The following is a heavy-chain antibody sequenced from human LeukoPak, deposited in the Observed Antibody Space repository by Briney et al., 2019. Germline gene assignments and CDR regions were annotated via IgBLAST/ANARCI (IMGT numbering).Heavy chain of an antibody. CDR3: ARDPGGGYKDDALDI. J-gene: IGHJ3*02. Sequence: PSETLSLTCAVSGGSISSNHWWTWVRQPPGKGLEWIGEIYHSGSTNYNPSLKSRVTISVDKSKDQFSLKMSSVTAADTAVYYCARDPGGGYKDDALDIWGQGTMVIVSS. V-gene: IGHV4-4*02. CDR1: GGSISSNHW. D-gene: IGHD3-16*01. CDR2: IYHSGST.